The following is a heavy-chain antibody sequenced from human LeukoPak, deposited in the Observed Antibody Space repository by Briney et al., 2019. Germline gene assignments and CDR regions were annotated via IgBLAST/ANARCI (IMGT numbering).Heavy chain of an antibody. V-gene: IGHV5-51*01. J-gene: IGHJ4*02. CDR2: IYPGDSDT. CDR1: GSNFTSYW. Sequence: GGSLQISCKGSGSNFTSYWSGGVRQLPGKGREGMGIIYPGDSDTRYSPSFQGQVTISADKSISTAYLQWSSLKASDTAMYYCARRSGYSSYGLDYWGQGTLVTVSS. CDR3: ARRSGYSSYGLDY. D-gene: IGHD6-19*01.